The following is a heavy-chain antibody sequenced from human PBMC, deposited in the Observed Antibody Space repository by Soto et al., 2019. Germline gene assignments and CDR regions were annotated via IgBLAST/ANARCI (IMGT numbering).Heavy chain of an antibody. CDR2: ISGSGGST. V-gene: IGHV3-23*01. Sequence: PGVSLRLSCAASGFTFSSYAMSWVRQAPGKGLEWVSAISGSGGSTYYADSVKGRFTISRDNSKNTLYLQMNSLRAEDTAVYYCAKDAYYYDSSGQHDYWGQGTLVTVSS. D-gene: IGHD3-22*01. CDR1: GFTFSSYA. J-gene: IGHJ4*02. CDR3: AKDAYYYDSSGQHDY.